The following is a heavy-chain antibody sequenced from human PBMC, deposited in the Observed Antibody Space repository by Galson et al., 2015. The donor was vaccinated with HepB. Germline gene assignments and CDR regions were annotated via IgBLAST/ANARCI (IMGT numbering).Heavy chain of an antibody. CDR1: GFTFSSYS. CDR2: ISSSSSTI. CDR3: ARGGYCSSTSCQYYYYYYMDV. D-gene: IGHD2-2*01. V-gene: IGHV3-48*02. J-gene: IGHJ6*03. Sequence: SLRLSCAASGFTFSSYSMNWVRQAPGKGLEWVSYISSSSSTIYYADSVKGRFTISRDNAKNSLYLQMNSLRDEDTAVYYCARGGYCSSTSCQYYYYYYMDVWGKGTTVTVSS.